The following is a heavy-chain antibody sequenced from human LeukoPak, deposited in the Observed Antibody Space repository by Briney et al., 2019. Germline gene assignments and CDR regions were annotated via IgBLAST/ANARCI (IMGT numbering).Heavy chain of an antibody. CDR1: S. CDR2: IYYSGST. Sequence: SWGWMCQHKRKGLEWIGSIYYSGSTYYNPSLKSRVTISVDTSKNQFSLKLSSVTAADTAVYYCARVSAREYYYAFVIWGQGTMVTVSS. D-gene: IGHD3-10*01. CDR3: ARVSAREYYYAFVI. V-gene: IGHV4-39*07. J-gene: IGHJ3*02.